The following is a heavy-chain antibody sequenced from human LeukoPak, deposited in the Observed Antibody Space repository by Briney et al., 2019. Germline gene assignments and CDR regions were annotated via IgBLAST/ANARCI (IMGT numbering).Heavy chain of an antibody. D-gene: IGHD2-2*01. Sequence: GGSLRLSCAASGFTFSSYSMNWVHQAPGKGLEWVSSISSSSYIYYADSVKGRFTISRDNAKNSLYLQMNSLRAEDTAVYYCARAVPAAMPYYYYGMDVWGQGTTVTVSS. J-gene: IGHJ6*02. CDR1: GFTFSSYS. CDR2: ISSSSYI. V-gene: IGHV3-21*01. CDR3: ARAVPAAMPYYYYGMDV.